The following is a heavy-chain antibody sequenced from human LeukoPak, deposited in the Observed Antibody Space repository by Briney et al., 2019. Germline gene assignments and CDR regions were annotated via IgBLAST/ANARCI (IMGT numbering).Heavy chain of an antibody. CDR2: IYYSGST. CDR3: ARGILWFGELYPGDNWFDP. J-gene: IGHJ5*02. D-gene: IGHD3-10*01. CDR1: GGSISSYY. V-gene: IGHV4-59*01. Sequence: PSETLSLTCTVSGGSISSYYWSWIRQPPGKGLEWIGYIYYSGSTNYNPSLKSRVTISVDTSKNQFSLKLSSVTAADTAVYYCARGILWFGELYPGDNWFDPWGQGTLVTVSS.